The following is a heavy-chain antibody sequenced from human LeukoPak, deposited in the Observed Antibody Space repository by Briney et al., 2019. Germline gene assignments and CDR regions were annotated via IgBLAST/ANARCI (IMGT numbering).Heavy chain of an antibody. J-gene: IGHJ4*02. D-gene: IGHD3-9*01. CDR3: AKDPLLRYFDWSLYYFDY. CDR2: ISYDGSNK. Sequence: GGSLRLSRAASGFTFSSYGMHWVRQAPGKGLEWVAVISYDGSNKYYADSVKGRFTISRDNSRNTLYLQMNSLRAEDTAVYYCAKDPLLRYFDWSLYYFDYWGQGTLVTVSS. CDR1: GFTFSSYG. V-gene: IGHV3-30*18.